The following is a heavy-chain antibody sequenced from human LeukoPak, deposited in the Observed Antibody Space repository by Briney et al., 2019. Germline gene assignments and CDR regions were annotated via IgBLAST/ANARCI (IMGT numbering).Heavy chain of an antibody. Sequence: GASVKVSCKASGGTFSSYAISWVRQAPGQGLEWMGGIIPIFGTANYAQKFQGRVTSTTDESTSTAYMELSSLRSEDTAVYYCARKGYGGANMDVWGKGTTVTVSS. CDR1: GGTFSSYA. CDR3: ARKGYGGANMDV. J-gene: IGHJ6*03. D-gene: IGHD2-21*01. V-gene: IGHV1-69*05. CDR2: IIPIFGTA.